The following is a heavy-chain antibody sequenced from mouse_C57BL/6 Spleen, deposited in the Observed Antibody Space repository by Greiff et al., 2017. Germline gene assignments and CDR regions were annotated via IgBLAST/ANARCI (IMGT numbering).Heavy chain of an antibody. CDR3: ARSGYYGSSGYYAMDY. CDR2: ILPSIGRT. Sequence: QVQLQQSGSELRSPGSSVKLSCKDFDSEVFPIAYMSWVRQKPGHGFEWIGGILPSIGRTIYGEKFEDKATLDADTLSNTAYLELNSLTSEDSAIYYCARSGYYGSSGYYAMDYWGQGTSVTVSS. CDR1: DSEVFPIAY. V-gene: IGHV15-2*01. D-gene: IGHD1-1*01. J-gene: IGHJ4*01.